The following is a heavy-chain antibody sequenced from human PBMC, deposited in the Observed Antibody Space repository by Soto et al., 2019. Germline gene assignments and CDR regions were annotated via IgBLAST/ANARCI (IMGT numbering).Heavy chain of an antibody. CDR2: INHSGST. CDR3: ARALGYSYGHLPIDY. CDR1: GWSFSGYY. Sequence: SATLSLICAVYGWSFSGYYWSWIRQPPGKGLEWIGEINHSGSTNYNPSLKSRVTISVDTSKNQFSLKLNSVTAADTAVYYCARALGYSYGHLPIDYWGQG. J-gene: IGHJ4*02. D-gene: IGHD5-18*01. V-gene: IGHV4-34*01.